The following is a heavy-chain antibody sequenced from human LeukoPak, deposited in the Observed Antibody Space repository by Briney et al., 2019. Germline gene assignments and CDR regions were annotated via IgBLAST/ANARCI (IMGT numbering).Heavy chain of an antibody. D-gene: IGHD2-21*02. CDR1: GFTFSSYS. V-gene: IGHV3-48*02. Sequence: PGGSLRLSCAASGFTFSSYSMNWVRQAPGKGLEWVSYISSSSSTIYYAGSVKGRFTISRDNAKNSLYLQMNSLRDEDTAVYYCARNSLAYCGGDCYDAFDIWGQGTMVTVSS. CDR3: ARNSLAYCGGDCYDAFDI. CDR2: ISSSSSTI. J-gene: IGHJ3*02.